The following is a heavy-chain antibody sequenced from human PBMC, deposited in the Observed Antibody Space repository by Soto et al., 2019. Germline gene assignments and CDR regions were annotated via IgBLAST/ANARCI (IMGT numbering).Heavy chain of an antibody. D-gene: IGHD2-2*01. CDR2: INPSGGST. CDR3: AKEGVVVPAAMRFYYYGMDV. Sequence: ASVKVSCKASGYTFTSYYMHWVRQAPGQGLEWMGIINPSGGSTSYAQKFQGRVTMTRDTSTSTVYMELSSLRSEDTAVYYCAKEGVVVPAAMRFYYYGMDVWGQGTTVTVSS. J-gene: IGHJ6*02. CDR1: GYTFTSYY. V-gene: IGHV1-46*01.